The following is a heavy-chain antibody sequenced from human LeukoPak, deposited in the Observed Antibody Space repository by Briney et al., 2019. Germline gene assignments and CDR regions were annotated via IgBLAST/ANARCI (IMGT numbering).Heavy chain of an antibody. CDR3: AKGITTVGPFDY. V-gene: IGHV3-30-3*01. Sequence: PGRSLRLSCAASGFTFSSYAMHWVRQAPGKGLEWVAVISYDGSNKYYADSVKGRFTISRDNSKNTLYLQMNSLRAEDTAVYYCAKGITTVGPFDYWGQGTLVTVSS. CDR1: GFTFSSYA. J-gene: IGHJ4*02. CDR2: ISYDGSNK. D-gene: IGHD3-3*01.